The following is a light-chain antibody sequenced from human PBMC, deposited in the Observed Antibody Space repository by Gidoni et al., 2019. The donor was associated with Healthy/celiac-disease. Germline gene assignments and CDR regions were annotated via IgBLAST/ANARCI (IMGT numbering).Light chain of an antibody. CDR1: QDISNY. V-gene: IGKV1-33*01. CDR2: DAS. CDR3: QQYDNLPPGMYT. Sequence: DIQMTQSPSSLSASVGDRVTITCQASQDISNYLTWYQQKPGKAPKLLIYDASNLETGVPSRFSGSGSGTDFTFTISSLQPEDIATYYCQQYDNLPPGMYTFGQGTKLEIK. J-gene: IGKJ2*01.